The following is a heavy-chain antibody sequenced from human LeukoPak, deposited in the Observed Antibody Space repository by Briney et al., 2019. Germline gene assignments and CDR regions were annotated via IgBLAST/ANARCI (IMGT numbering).Heavy chain of an antibody. J-gene: IGHJ6*03. CDR2: IYHSGGT. CDR3: ARTRCSSTTCYTPNYYYMDV. CDR1: GGSISSYY. D-gene: IGHD2-2*02. Sequence: SETLSLTCTVSGGSISSYYWSWIRQPPGKGLEWIGSIYHSGGTSYNPSLKSRVTISVDTSKNQFSLKLSSVTAADTAVYYCARTRCSSTTCYTPNYYYMDVWGKGTTVTVSS. V-gene: IGHV4-59*08.